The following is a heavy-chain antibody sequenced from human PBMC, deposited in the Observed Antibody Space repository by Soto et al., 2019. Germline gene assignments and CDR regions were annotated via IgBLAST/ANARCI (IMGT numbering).Heavy chain of an antibody. CDR1: GFTFDDYT. Sequence: PVGSLRLSCAASGFTFDDYTMHWVRQAPGKGLEWVSLISWDGGSTYYADSVKGRLTISRDNSKNSLYLQMNSLRTEDTALYYCAKGNVLRYFDWSAYGMDVWGQGTTVTVSS. V-gene: IGHV3-43*01. CDR2: ISWDGGST. J-gene: IGHJ6*02. D-gene: IGHD3-9*01. CDR3: AKGNVLRYFDWSAYGMDV.